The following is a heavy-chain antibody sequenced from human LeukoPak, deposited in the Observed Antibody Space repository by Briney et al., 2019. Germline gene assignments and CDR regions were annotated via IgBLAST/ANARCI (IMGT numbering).Heavy chain of an antibody. CDR2: INHSGST. Sequence: SETLSRTCAVYGGSFSGYYWSWIRQPPGKGLEWIGEINHSGSTNYNPSLKSRVTISVDTSKNQFSLKLSSVTAADTAVYYCARGPPPHYGMDVWGQGTTVTVSS. CDR3: ARGPPPHYGMDV. CDR1: GGSFSGYY. J-gene: IGHJ6*02. V-gene: IGHV4-34*01.